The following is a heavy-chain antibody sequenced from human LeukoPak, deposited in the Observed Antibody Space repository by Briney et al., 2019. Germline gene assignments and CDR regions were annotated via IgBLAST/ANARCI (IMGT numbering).Heavy chain of an antibody. J-gene: IGHJ3*02. CDR2: INPNSGGT. CDR3: ARGYSSSWYPVTDAFDI. CDR1: GYTFSSYG. Sequence: ASVKVSCKASGYTFSSYGISWVRQAPGQGLEWMGWINPNSGGTNYAQKFQGRVTMTRDTSISTAYMELSRLRSDDTAVYYCARGYSSSWYPVTDAFDIWGQGTMVTVSS. V-gene: IGHV1-2*02. D-gene: IGHD6-13*01.